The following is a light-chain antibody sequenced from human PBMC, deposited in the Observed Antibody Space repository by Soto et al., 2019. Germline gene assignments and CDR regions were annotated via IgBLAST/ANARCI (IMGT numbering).Light chain of an antibody. CDR3: SSCAGIYIV. CDR2: DVS. J-gene: IGLJ1*01. V-gene: IGLV2-8*01. CDR1: SSDVGGYDY. Sequence: QSVLTQPPSASGSPGQSVAISCTGTSSDVGGYDYVSWYQQHPGKAPKLMIYDVSKRPSGVPDRFSGSKSGNTASLTVSGLQAEDEAENYCSSCAGIYIVFGTGTKVPVL.